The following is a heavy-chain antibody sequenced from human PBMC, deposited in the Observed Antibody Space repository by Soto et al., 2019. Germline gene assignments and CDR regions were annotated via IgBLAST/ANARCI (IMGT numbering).Heavy chain of an antibody. V-gene: IGHV4-4*02. Sequence: SETLSLTCAVSGGSISSSNWWSWVRQPPGKGLEWSGEIYPSGSTNYNPSLKSRVTISVDKSKNQFSLKLSSVTAADTAVYYCASCGGGDCFSSLWGQGILVTVSS. D-gene: IGHD2-21*02. CDR3: ASCGGGDCFSSL. CDR1: GGSISSSNW. J-gene: IGHJ4*02. CDR2: IYPSGST.